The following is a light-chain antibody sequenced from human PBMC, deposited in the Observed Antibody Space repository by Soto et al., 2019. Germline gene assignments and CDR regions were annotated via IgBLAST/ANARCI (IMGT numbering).Light chain of an antibody. J-gene: IGKJ1*01. CDR3: HQYDSSPQT. Sequence: EIVLTQSPGTVSLSPGERATLSCRASQSVAKNYLAWYQQEPGQAPRLLIYGPSSRATGIPDRFSGSGSGTDCTLTISRLEPEDFAVYYCHQYDSSPQTFGQGTKVDIK. V-gene: IGKV3-20*01. CDR1: QSVAKNY. CDR2: GPS.